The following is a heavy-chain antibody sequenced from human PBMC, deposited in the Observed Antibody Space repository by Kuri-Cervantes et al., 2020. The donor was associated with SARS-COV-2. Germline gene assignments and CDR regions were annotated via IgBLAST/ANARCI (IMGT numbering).Heavy chain of an antibody. CDR1: GYTFTGYY. CDR2: INPNSGGT. D-gene: IGHD3-3*01. J-gene: IGHJ4*02. V-gene: IGHV1-2*02. Sequence: ASVKVSCKASGYTFTGYYMHWVRQAPGQGLEWMGWINPNSGGTNYAQKFQGRVTMTRDTSISTAYMELSRLRSDDTAVYYCATSPLIVLRFLEWLLPYDYWGQGTLVTVSS. CDR3: ATSPLIVLRFLEWLLPYDY.